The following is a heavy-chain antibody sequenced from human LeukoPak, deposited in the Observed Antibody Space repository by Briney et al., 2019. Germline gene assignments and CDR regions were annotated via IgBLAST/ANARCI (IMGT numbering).Heavy chain of an antibody. Sequence: GGSLRLSCAASGLTFSTYGMHWVRQAPGKGLEWVAFIQNDGNDKYYADSVKGRFTISRDNAKNSLYPQMNSLRAEDTAVHYCAELGITMIGGVWGKGTTVTISS. J-gene: IGHJ6*04. CDR2: IQNDGNDK. D-gene: IGHD3-10*02. CDR3: AELGITMIGGV. CDR1: GLTFSTYG. V-gene: IGHV3-30*02.